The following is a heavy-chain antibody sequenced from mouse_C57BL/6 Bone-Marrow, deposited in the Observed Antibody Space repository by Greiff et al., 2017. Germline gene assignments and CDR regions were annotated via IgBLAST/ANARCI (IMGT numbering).Heavy chain of an antibody. V-gene: IGHV1-47*01. CDR1: GYTFTTYP. Sequence: VQLQQSGAELVKPGASVKMSCKASGYTFTTYPIEWMKQNHGKSLEWIGNFHPYNDDTKYNEKFKGKATLTVEKSSSTVYLELSRLTSDDSAVYYCARPYCSGSRDWYFDVGGTGTTVTVTS. CDR2: FHPYNDDT. D-gene: IGHD1-1*01. J-gene: IGHJ1*03. CDR3: ARPYCSGSRDWYFDV.